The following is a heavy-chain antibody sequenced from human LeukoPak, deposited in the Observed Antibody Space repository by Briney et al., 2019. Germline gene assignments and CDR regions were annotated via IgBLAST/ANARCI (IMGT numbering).Heavy chain of an antibody. J-gene: IGHJ4*02. CDR3: ARRTGRGGSYYFDY. CDR2: ISYDGSNK. V-gene: IGHV3-30-3*01. Sequence: PGGSLRLSCAASGFTFSTYWMTWVRQAPGKGLEWVAVISYDGSNKYYADSVKGRFTISRDNSKNTLYLQMNSLRAEDTAVYYCARRTGRGGSYYFDYWGQGTLVTVSS. CDR1: GFTFSTYW. D-gene: IGHD1-26*01.